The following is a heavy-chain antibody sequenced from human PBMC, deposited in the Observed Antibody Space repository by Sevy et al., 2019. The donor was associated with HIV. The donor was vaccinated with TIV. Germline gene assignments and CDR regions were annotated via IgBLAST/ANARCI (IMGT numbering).Heavy chain of an antibody. D-gene: IGHD2-15*01. CDR1: GFTFSSYA. J-gene: IGHJ4*02. Sequence: GGSLRLSCAASGFTFSSYAMSWVRQAPGKGLEWVSAISGSGGSTYYADSVKGRFTISRDNSKNTLYLQMNSLRAEDTAVYYCARDGGGCSGGSCYSSLSFDYWGQGTLVTVSS. V-gene: IGHV3-23*01. CDR2: ISGSGGST. CDR3: ARDGGGCSGGSCYSSLSFDY.